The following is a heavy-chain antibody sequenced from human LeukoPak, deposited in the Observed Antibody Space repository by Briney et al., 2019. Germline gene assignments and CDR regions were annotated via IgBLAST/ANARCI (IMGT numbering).Heavy chain of an antibody. CDR3: AKGYCSGGSCYFDY. V-gene: IGHV3-23*01. Sequence: GGSLRLSYAASGFTFSSYAMSWVRQAPGKGLEWVSAISGSGGSTYYADSVKGRFTISRDNSKNTLYLQMNSLRAEDTAVYYCAKGYCSGGSCYFDYWGQGTLVTVSS. J-gene: IGHJ4*02. CDR1: GFTFSSYA. CDR2: ISGSGGST. D-gene: IGHD2-15*01.